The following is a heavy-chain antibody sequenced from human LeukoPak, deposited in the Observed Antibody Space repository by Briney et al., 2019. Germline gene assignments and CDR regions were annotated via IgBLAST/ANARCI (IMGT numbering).Heavy chain of an antibody. D-gene: IGHD6-13*01. V-gene: IGHV4-4*02. Sequence: PSETLSLTCAVSGGSISSSNWWSWVRQPPGKGLEWIGEIYHSGSTNYNPSLKSRVAISADTSKNQFSLKLSSVTAADTAVYYCAREVLAAAGTYDYWGQGNLVTVSS. CDR3: AREVLAAAGTYDY. CDR1: GGSISSSNW. J-gene: IGHJ4*02. CDR2: IYHSGST.